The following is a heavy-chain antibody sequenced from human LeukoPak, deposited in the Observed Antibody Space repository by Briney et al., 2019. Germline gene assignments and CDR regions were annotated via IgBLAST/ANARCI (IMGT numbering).Heavy chain of an antibody. V-gene: IGHV4-34*01. CDR2: INHSGST. CDR1: GGSFSGYY. CDR3: ARGRITMVRGGPSYNWFDP. J-gene: IGHJ5*02. Sequence: SETLSLTCVVYGGSFSGYYGSWIRQPPGKGLEWIGEINHSGSTNYNPSLKSRVTISVDTSKNQFSLKLSSVTAADTAVYYCARGRITMVRGGPSYNWFDPWGQGTLVTVSS. D-gene: IGHD3-10*01.